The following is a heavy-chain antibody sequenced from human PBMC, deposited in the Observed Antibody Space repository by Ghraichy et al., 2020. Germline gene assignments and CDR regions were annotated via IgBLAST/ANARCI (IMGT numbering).Heavy chain of an antibody. Sequence: GGSLRLSCAASEFTFSSYDINWVRQAPGKGLEWVSYLSIGGSTKFYADSVKGRSTVSRDNAKKSFFLQMNNVRVEDTAVYFCTRGPLSPFEYWGQGILVTVSS. CDR1: EFTFSSYD. J-gene: IGHJ4*02. CDR2: LSIGGSTK. CDR3: TRGPLSPFEY. V-gene: IGHV3-48*03.